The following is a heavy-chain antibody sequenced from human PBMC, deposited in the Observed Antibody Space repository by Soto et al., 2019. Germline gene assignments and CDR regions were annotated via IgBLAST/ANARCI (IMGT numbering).Heavy chain of an antibody. V-gene: IGHV3-53*01. CDR1: GFSVSNNY. D-gene: IGHD3-10*01. CDR3: ARSVPVGLEIRGGRFDY. CDR2: IYSVGST. Sequence: EVQLVESGGGLIQPGGSLRLSCTASGFSVSNNYMAWVRQAPGKGLEWVSIIYSVGSTYYADSVKGRFTIYRGNSKNTVYLQMNSLRGEDTAVYFCARSVPVGLEIRGGRFDYWGQGTLVTVSS. J-gene: IGHJ4*02.